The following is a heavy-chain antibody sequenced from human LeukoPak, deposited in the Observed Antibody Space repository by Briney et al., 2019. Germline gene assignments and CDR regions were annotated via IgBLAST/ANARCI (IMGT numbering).Heavy chain of an antibody. J-gene: IGHJ3*02. V-gene: IGHV1-46*01. Sequence: ASVKVSCKASGYTFTSYYMHWVRQAPGQGLEWMGIINPSGSSTSYAQKFQGRVTMTRDMSTSTVYMELSSLRSEVTAVYYCARDLPYCSSTSCYRSPFGAFDIWGQGTMVTVSS. D-gene: IGHD2-2*01. CDR1: GYTFTSYY. CDR2: INPSGSST. CDR3: ARDLPYCSSTSCYRSPFGAFDI.